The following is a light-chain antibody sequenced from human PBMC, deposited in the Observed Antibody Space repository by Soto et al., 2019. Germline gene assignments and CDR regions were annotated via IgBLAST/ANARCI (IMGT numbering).Light chain of an antibody. J-gene: IGKJ5*01. CDR3: QQANNFPIT. Sequence: DIQMTQSPSSVYASVGDRVTVTCRASQDINKWLAWYQQKPGKAPKXLIHGASSLQSGVPPRFSGSGFGTDLTLTISSLQPEDFAIYYCQQANNFPITFGQGTRLEIK. V-gene: IGKV1D-12*01. CDR2: GAS. CDR1: QDINKW.